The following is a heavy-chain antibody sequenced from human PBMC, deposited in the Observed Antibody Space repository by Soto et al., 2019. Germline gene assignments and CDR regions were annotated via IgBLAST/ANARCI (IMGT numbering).Heavy chain of an antibody. CDR1: GGSFSYYY. CDR2: INHSGST. Sequence: SETLSLTCAVYGGSFSYYYWSWIRQPPGKGLEWIGEINHSGSTNYNPSLKSRVTISVDTSKNQFSLKLSSVTAADTALYYCARGDLEFDFWGQGTPVTVSS. J-gene: IGHJ4*02. D-gene: IGHD3-3*01. CDR3: ARGDLEFDF. V-gene: IGHV4-34*01.